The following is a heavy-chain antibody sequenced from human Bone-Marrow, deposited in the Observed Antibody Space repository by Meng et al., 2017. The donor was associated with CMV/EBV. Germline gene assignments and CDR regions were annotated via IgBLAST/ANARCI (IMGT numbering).Heavy chain of an antibody. CDR2: IIPILGIA. J-gene: IGHJ6*01. V-gene: IGHV1-69*02. CDR3: ARVLVGYYYGMDV. Sequence: SVKVSCKASGGTFSSYTISWVRQAPGQGLEWMGRIIPILGIANYAQKFQGRVTITADKSTSTAYMELSSLRSEDTAVYYCARVLVGYYYGMDVWGQGTTVTGSS. CDR1: GGTFSSYT.